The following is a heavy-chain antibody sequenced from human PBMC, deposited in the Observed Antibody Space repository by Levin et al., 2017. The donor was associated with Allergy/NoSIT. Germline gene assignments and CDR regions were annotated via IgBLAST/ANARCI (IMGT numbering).Heavy chain of an antibody. CDR3: ARDPTSYYGSGTYPRPNWFEP. CDR2: IIPMFGTT. D-gene: IGHD3-10*01. CDR1: GGTFSNYA. J-gene: IGHJ5*02. Sequence: ASVKVSCKASGGTFSNYAINWVRQAPGQGLEWMGGIIPMFGTTTYAQKFQGRVTITADKSTGTAYMELSSLRSDDTAVYNCARDPTSYYGSGTYPRPNWFEPWGQGTLVTVSS. V-gene: IGHV1-69*06.